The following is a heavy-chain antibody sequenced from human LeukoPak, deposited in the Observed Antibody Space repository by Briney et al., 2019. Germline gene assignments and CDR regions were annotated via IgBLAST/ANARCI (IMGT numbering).Heavy chain of an antibody. V-gene: IGHV4-4*07. Sequence: SETLSLTCTVSGGSISSYYWSWIRQPAGKGLEWIGRIYTSGSTNYNPSLKSRVTMSVDTSKNQFSLKLSSVTAADTAVYYCARDIFNWHDDNWFDPWGQGTLVTVSS. CDR1: GGSISSYY. D-gene: IGHD1-1*01. J-gene: IGHJ5*02. CDR3: ARDIFNWHDDNWFDP. CDR2: IYTSGST.